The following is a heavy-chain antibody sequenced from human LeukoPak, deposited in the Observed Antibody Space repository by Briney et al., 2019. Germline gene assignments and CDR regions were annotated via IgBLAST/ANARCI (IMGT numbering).Heavy chain of an antibody. CDR1: GFTFSDYY. J-gene: IGHJ4*02. CDR2: ISSSGSTI. CDR3: ARGLATIPFDY. D-gene: IGHD5-24*01. V-gene: IGHV3-11*04. Sequence: GGSLRLSCAASGFTFSDYYMTWIRQAPGKGLEWVSYISSSGSTIYYTDSVKGRFTISRDNAKNSLYLQMNSLRAENTAVFYCARGLATIPFDYWGQGTLVTVSS.